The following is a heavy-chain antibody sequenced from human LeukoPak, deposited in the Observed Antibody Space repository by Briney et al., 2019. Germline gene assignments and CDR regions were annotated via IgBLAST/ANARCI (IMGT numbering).Heavy chain of an antibody. D-gene: IGHD3-3*01. CDR3: AGDHYDFWSGYYYYFDY. CDR1: GYTFTSYG. Sequence: ASVKVSCKASGYTFTSYGISWVRQAPGQGLEWMGWISAYNGNTNYAQKLQGRVTMTTDTSTSTAYMELRSLRSDDTAVYYCAGDHYDFWSGYYYYFDYWGQGTLVTVSS. J-gene: IGHJ4*02. V-gene: IGHV1-18*01. CDR2: ISAYNGNT.